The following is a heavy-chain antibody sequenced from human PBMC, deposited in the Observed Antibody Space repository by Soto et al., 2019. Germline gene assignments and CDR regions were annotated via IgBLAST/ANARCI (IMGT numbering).Heavy chain of an antibody. CDR1: GYNFTSYD. Sequence: ASGEVSSIASGYNFTSYDMHWVRQAPGQRLEWMGWINAGNGNTNYAQKFQGRVTMTIDTSTSTAYMELRSLRSDDTAVYYCARDLYDILTGPSAFDNWGQGTMVTVSS. J-gene: IGHJ3*02. V-gene: IGHV1-3*01. CDR3: ARDLYDILTGPSAFDN. CDR2: INAGNGNT. D-gene: IGHD3-9*01.